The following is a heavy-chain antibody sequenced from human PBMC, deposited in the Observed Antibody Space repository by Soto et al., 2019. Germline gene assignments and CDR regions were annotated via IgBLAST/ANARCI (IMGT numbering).Heavy chain of an antibody. CDR3: ARERGYSYGGKDYYYYYGMDV. CDR2: MSPNSGNT. CDR1: GYTFTSYD. D-gene: IGHD5-18*01. V-gene: IGHV1-8*01. Sequence: ASVKVSCKASGYTFTSYDINWVRQATGQGLEWMGWMSPNSGNTGYTQKFQGRVTMTRNTSINTAYMELSSLRSEDTAVYDCARERGYSYGGKDYYYYYGMDVWGQGTTGTVSS. J-gene: IGHJ6*02.